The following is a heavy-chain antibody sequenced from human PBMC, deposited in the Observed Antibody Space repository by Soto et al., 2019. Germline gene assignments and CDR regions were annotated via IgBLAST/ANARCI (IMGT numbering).Heavy chain of an antibody. CDR3: ARFRLLRYFDWYYYYYYIDV. Sequence: GGSLRLSCAASGFTFSSYWMSWVRQAPGKGLEWVANIKQDGSEKYYVDSVKGRFTISRDNAKNSLYLQMNSLRAEDTAVYYCARFRLLRYFDWYYYYYYIDVWGKGTTVTVSS. CDR2: IKQDGSEK. J-gene: IGHJ6*03. CDR1: GFTFSSYW. D-gene: IGHD3-9*01. V-gene: IGHV3-7*03.